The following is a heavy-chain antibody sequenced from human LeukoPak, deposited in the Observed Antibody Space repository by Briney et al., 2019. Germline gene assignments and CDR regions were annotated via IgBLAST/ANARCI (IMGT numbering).Heavy chain of an antibody. CDR3: ARDLYDSSGQDY. CDR1: GFTLSSYW. V-gene: IGHV3-21*01. CDR2: ISSSSIYI. Sequence: GGSLRLSCAGSGFTLSSYWMHWGRQAPGKGLEWVSSISSSSIYIYYADSVKGRCAISRDNAKKSLYLQMNSLRAEDTAVYYCARDLYDSSGQDYWGQGTLVTVSS. D-gene: IGHD3-22*01. J-gene: IGHJ4*02.